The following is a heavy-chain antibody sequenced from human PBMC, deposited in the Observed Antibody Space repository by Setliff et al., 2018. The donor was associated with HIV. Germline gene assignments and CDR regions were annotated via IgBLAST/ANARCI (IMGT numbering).Heavy chain of an antibody. D-gene: IGHD3-10*01. CDR1: GGSISSSGNY. CDR3: ARDLSPYGSGDPYYYYGMDV. J-gene: IGHJ6*02. CDR2: IYYTGST. V-gene: IGHV4-31*03. Sequence: SETLSLTCTVSGGSISSSGNYWTWIRQRPGKGLEWIGYIYYTGSTYYHPSLKGRVLISVDTSNNLFSLSLRSVTAADTAVYYCARDLSPYGSGDPYYYYGMDVWGQGTTVTVSS.